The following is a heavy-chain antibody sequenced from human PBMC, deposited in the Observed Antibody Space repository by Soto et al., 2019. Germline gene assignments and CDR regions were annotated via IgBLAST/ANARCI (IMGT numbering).Heavy chain of an antibody. CDR2: IIPIFGTA. CDR3: ASGVVGATSVYYYGMDV. CDR1: GGTFSSYA. V-gene: IGHV1-69*01. D-gene: IGHD1-26*01. Sequence: QVQLVQSGAEVKKPGSSVKVSCKASGGTFSSYAISWVRQAPGQGLEWMGGIIPIFGTANYAQKFQGRVTITADESTSTAYMELSSLRSEDTAVFYCASGVVGATSVYYYGMDVWGQGTTVTVSS. J-gene: IGHJ6*02.